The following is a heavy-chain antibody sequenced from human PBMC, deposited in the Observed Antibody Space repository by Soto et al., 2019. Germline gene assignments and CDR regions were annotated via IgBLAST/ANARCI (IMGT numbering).Heavy chain of an antibody. CDR2: AYHSGST. CDR3: TSSYSTSSSPDY. D-gene: IGHD6-6*01. J-gene: IGHJ4*02. Sequence: SETLSLTXSVSGGSMRNYYWNWIRQPPGRGLEWIGYAYHSGSTNYNPSLKSRVSMSVDVSRNHFSLTLHSVTAADTAVYFCTSSYSTSSSPDYWGQGTLVTVSS. CDR1: GGSMRNYY. V-gene: IGHV4-59*01.